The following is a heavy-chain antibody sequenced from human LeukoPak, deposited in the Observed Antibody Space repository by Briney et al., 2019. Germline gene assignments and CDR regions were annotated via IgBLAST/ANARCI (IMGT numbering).Heavy chain of an antibody. CDR3: AKDKRYYYGSGDSAFDI. D-gene: IGHD3-10*01. V-gene: IGHV3-23*01. Sequence: GGSLRLSCAASGFTVSSNYMSWVRQAPGKGLEWVSALSASGGITYYADSVKGRFTISRDNSKNTLYLQMNSLRAEDTAVYYCAKDKRYYYGSGDSAFDIWGQGTVVTVSS. CDR1: GFTVSSNY. CDR2: LSASGGIT. J-gene: IGHJ3*02.